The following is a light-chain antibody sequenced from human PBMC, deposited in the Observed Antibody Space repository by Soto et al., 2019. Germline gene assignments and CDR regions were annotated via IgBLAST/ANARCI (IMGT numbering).Light chain of an antibody. CDR2: GAS. CDR1: QSVSSNY. V-gene: IGKV3-20*01. J-gene: IGKJ3*01. CDR3: QQYVSSPTFT. Sequence: EIVLTQSPGTLSLSPGERATLSCRASQSVSSNYLLWYQQKPGQAPRLLIYGASNRASGLPDRFCGSGSGTDCTLTISRLEPEDFVVYYCQQYVSSPTFTFGPGTKVDI.